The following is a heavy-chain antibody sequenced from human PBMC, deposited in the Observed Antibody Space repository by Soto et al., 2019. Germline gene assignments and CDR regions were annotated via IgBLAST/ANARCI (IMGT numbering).Heavy chain of an antibody. J-gene: IGHJ6*02. D-gene: IGHD1-26*01. CDR3: AKDRLRGGFLTTATTNGMDV. CDR2: ISYDGTNK. Sequence: QVQLVESGGGVVQPGRSLRLSCAASGFTFSSYGMLWVRQAPGKGLEWVTLISYDGTNKYYVDSVKGRFTISRDNSKNTLFLQMNSLRAGDTAVYYCAKDRLRGGFLTTATTNGMDVWGQQTTVTVSS. CDR1: GFTFSSYG. V-gene: IGHV3-30*18.